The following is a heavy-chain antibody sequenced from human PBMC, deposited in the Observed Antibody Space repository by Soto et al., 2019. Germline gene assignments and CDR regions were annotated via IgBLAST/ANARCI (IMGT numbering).Heavy chain of an antibody. Sequence: EVQLLESGGGLVQPGGSLRLSCAASGFTFSSYAMSWVRQAPGKGLEWVSAISGSGGDTYYADSVKGRFTISRDNSKNTVYLQMNSPRAEDTAVHYCAKLTRDSTSSWLFDYWGQGTLVTVSS. V-gene: IGHV3-23*01. CDR2: ISGSGGDT. CDR1: GFTFSSYA. D-gene: IGHD6-6*01. J-gene: IGHJ4*02. CDR3: AKLTRDSTSSWLFDY.